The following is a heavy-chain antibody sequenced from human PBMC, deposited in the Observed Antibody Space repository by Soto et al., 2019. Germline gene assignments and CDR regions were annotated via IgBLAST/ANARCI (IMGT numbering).Heavy chain of an antibody. CDR1: GYTFTNYY. D-gene: IGHD1-1*01. J-gene: IGHJ4*02. Sequence: ASVKVSCKASGYTFTNYYLHCVLQSPVQGLEWVGMINPSARSASYAQKLRGRLTMDRDTSTTTVYMELSRLTFEDTAVYFCARDNSAASGVLDHWGQGTLVTVSS. CDR2: INPSARSA. CDR3: ARDNSAASGVLDH. V-gene: IGHV1-46*04.